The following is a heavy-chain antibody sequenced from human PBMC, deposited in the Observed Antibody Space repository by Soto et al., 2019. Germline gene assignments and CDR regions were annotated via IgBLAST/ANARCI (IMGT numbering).Heavy chain of an antibody. Sequence: GGSLRLSCAASGFTFSSYGMHWVRQAPGKGLEWVAVIWYDGSNKYYADSVKGRFTISRDNSKNTLYLQMNSLRAEDTAVYYCARGNRNSSGWYPNYYYGMDVWGQGTTVTVSS. V-gene: IGHV3-33*01. J-gene: IGHJ6*02. CDR3: ARGNRNSSGWYPNYYYGMDV. D-gene: IGHD6-19*01. CDR1: GFTFSSYG. CDR2: IWYDGSNK.